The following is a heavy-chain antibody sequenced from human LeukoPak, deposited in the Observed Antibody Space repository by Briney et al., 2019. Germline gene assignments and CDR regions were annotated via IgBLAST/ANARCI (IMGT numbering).Heavy chain of an antibody. J-gene: IGHJ6*03. CDR1: GYTFTGYY. CDR3: ARDGRNDAHYYYMDV. Sequence: ASVKVSCKASGYTFTGYYMHWVRQAPGQGLEWMGWINPNSGGTNYAQKFQGRVTMTRDTSISTAYMELSRLRSDDTAVYYCARDGRNDAHYYYMDVWGKGTTVTVSS. CDR2: INPNSGGT. V-gene: IGHV1-2*02. D-gene: IGHD1-1*01.